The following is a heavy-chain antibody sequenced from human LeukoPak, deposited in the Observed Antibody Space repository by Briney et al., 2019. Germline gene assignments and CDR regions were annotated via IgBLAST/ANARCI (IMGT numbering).Heavy chain of an antibody. D-gene: IGHD3-3*01. Sequence: GESLKISCKGSGYSFTSYWIGWVRQMPGKGLERMGIIYPGDSDTRYSPSFQGQATISADKSISTAYLQWSSLKASDTAMYYCASGLITIFGVAPGAFDIWGQGTMVTVSS. CDR2: IYPGDSDT. J-gene: IGHJ3*02. V-gene: IGHV5-51*01. CDR3: ASGLITIFGVAPGAFDI. CDR1: GYSFTSYW.